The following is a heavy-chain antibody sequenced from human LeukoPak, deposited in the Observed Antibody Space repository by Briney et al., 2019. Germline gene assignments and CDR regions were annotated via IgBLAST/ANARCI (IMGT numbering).Heavy chain of an antibody. D-gene: IGHD6-6*01. CDR3: AREYSTSSEGDYFDY. Sequence: SETLSLTCTVSGASITTYYWTWIRQPPGKGLEWIEYIYHSGSTNYNPSLKSRVTISLDTSRNQFSLRLSSVTAADTAVFCAREYSTSSEGDYFDYWGQGSLVTVSS. J-gene: IGHJ4*02. V-gene: IGHV4-59*01. CDR2: IYHSGST. CDR1: GASITTYY.